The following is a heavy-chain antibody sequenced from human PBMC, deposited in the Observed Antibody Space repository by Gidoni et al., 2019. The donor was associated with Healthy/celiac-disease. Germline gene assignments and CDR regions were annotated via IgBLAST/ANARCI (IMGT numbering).Heavy chain of an antibody. CDR1: GFTFGSYG. V-gene: IGHV3-30*18. D-gene: IGHD2-8*01. J-gene: IGHJ3*02. Sequence: QVQLVESGGGVVQPGRSLRRSCAASGFTFGSYGMHWVRQAPGKGLEWVAVISYDGSNKYYADSVKGRFTISRDNSKNTLYLQMNSLRAEDTAVYYCAKCGMVYAILDAFDIWGQGTMVTVSS. CDR2: ISYDGSNK. CDR3: AKCGMVYAILDAFDI.